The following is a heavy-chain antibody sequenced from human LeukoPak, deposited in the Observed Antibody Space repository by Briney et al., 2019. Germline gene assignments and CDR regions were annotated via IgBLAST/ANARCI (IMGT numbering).Heavy chain of an antibody. CDR2: ISSSGGHI. Sequence: PGGSLRLSCAASGFSFSTYAMNWVRQAPGKGLEWVSSISSSGGHIIYADSVKGRFSISRDNAKNSLFLQMNSLRVEDTAVYYCTSRYCTTTTCYSFDIWGQGTMVTVSS. CDR3: TSRYCTTTTCYSFDI. V-gene: IGHV3-21*01. J-gene: IGHJ3*02. CDR1: GFSFSTYA. D-gene: IGHD2-2*01.